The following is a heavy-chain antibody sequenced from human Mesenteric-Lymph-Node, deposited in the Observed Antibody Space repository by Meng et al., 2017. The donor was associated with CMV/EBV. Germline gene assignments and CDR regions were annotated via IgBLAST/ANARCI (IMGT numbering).Heavy chain of an antibody. CDR1: GDTFSRSA. CDR3: AATGDASSTWNRNYFDP. Sequence: SVKVSCKTSGDTFSRSALSWVRQAPGQGLEWMGGIIPLLTVADYAEKFQGRVTITADKSTTTAYMELSSLRSDDTAVYYCAATGDASSTWNRNYFDPWGQGTLVTVSS. CDR2: IIPLLTVA. V-gene: IGHV1-69*10. J-gene: IGHJ5*02. D-gene: IGHD1-7*01.